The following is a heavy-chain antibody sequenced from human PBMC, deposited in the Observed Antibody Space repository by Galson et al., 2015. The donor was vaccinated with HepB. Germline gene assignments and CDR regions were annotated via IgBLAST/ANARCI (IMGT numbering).Heavy chain of an antibody. Sequence: LRLSCAASGFSFSSHWMSWVRQAPGKGLEWVANIKGDGSEMYYVDSVKGRFIISRDNAKNSLFLQMNSLRAEDMAMYYCAKGNWGDSWGQGTLVNVAS. V-gene: IGHV3-7*01. CDR2: IKGDGSEM. CDR3: AKGNWGDS. J-gene: IGHJ5*01. CDR1: GFSFSSHW.